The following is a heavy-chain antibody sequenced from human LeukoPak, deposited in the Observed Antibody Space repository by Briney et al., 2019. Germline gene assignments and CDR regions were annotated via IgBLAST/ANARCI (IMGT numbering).Heavy chain of an antibody. D-gene: IGHD5-18*01. Sequence: GGSLRLSCAASGFTFRDYWMAWVRQAPGKGLEWVANIKQDGSEKNYVDSVKGRFTISRDNAKNSLYLQMNSLRVEDTAVYYCAREDTAYWGQGTLVTVSS. CDR3: AREDTAY. CDR2: IKQDGSEK. V-gene: IGHV3-7*01. J-gene: IGHJ4*02. CDR1: GFTFRDYW.